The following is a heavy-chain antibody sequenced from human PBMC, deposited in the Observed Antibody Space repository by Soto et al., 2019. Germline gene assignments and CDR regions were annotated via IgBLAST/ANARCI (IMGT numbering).Heavy chain of an antibody. CDR3: AKHPYIVLMVYAIV. Sequence: GGSLRLSCAASGFTFSSYAMSWVRQAPGKGLEWVSAISGSGGSTYYADSVKGRFTISRDNSKNTLYLQMNSLRAEDTAVYYCAKHPYIVLMVYAIVWGQGTLVTVSS. CDR2: ISGSGGST. D-gene: IGHD2-8*01. J-gene: IGHJ4*02. V-gene: IGHV3-23*01. CDR1: GFTFSSYA.